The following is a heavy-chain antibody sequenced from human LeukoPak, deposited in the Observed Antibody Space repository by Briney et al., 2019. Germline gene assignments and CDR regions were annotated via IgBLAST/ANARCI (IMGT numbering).Heavy chain of an antibody. D-gene: IGHD3-10*01. J-gene: IGHJ4*02. Sequence: ASETLSLTCTVSGGSISSGRYYWSWIRQSPGKGLEWIGEINHSGTTDYNPSLKSRVTISVDTSKNQFSLKLNSVTAADTAVYYCARGLAGSRRYFGYWGQGTLVTVSS. CDR2: INHSGTT. CDR1: GGSISSGRYY. CDR3: ARGLAGSRRYFGY. V-gene: IGHV4-39*07.